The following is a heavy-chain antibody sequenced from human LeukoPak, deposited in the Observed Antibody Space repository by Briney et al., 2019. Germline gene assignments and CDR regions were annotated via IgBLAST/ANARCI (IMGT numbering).Heavy chain of an antibody. D-gene: IGHD2-8*02. Sequence: GGSLRLSRSASGFTFSTYAMHWLRQAPGKGLEWVAVIWYDGSTKYYAESVKGRFTISRDNSKNTMYVQMNSLRVEDTAVYYCARDHEGVTGVVRWYFDLWGRGTLVTVSS. CDR2: IWYDGSTK. CDR3: ARDHEGVTGVVRWYFDL. CDR1: GFTFSTYA. J-gene: IGHJ2*01. V-gene: IGHV3-33*01.